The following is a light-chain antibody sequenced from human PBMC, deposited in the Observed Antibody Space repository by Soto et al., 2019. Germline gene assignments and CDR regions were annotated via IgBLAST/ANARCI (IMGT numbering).Light chain of an antibody. CDR3: QQYNNWPPIT. J-gene: IGKJ5*01. CDR2: DTS. CDR1: QDVSSK. V-gene: IGKV3-15*01. Sequence: ETVMTQSACTLSVSPGERVTLSCRTSQDVSSKLAWYQQKPGQPPSLLIYDTSTRATGIPARFSGSGSGTEFTLTISSLQSEDFAVYYCQQYNNWPPITFGQGTRLEI.